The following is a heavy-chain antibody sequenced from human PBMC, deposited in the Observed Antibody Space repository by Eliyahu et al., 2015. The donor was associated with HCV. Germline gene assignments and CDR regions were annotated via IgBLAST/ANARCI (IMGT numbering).Heavy chain of an antibody. CDR2: IHHSGST. Sequence: QVQLQESGPGLVKPSGTLSLTCAVSGGSISSSNWWSWVRQAPGKGLEWIGEIHHSGSTDYNPSLKSQVTISVDKSKNQFLLRLSSVTAADTAVYYCARNWGSQDDGMDAWGQGTTVTVS. J-gene: IGHJ6*02. D-gene: IGHD3-16*01. CDR1: GGSISSSNW. V-gene: IGHV4-4*02. CDR3: ARNWGSQDDGMDA.